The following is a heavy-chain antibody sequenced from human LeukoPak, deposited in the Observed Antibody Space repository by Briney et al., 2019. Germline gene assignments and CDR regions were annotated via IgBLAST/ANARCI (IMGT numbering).Heavy chain of an antibody. Sequence: SETLSLTCAVYGGSFSGYYWSWIRQPPGKGLEWIGEISHGGRTNYNPSLKSRLTISLDTSKNQFSLKLSSVTAADTAVYYCWLQRMVAAYFDSWGQGTLVTVSS. CDR3: WLQRMVAAYFDS. CDR2: ISHGGRT. J-gene: IGHJ4*02. V-gene: IGHV4-34*03. CDR1: GGSFSGYY. D-gene: IGHD2-15*01.